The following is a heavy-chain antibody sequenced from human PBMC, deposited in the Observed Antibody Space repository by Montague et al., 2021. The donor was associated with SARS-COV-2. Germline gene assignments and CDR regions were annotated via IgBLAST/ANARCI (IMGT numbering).Heavy chain of an antibody. CDR2: INHSGST. CDR3: AKGDRQGYGVRLGSVDS. J-gene: IGHJ4*02. Sequence: SETLSLTCAVYGGSFSGYYWNWIRQPPGKGLEWIGEINHSGSTNYNPSLKSRVTMSVDTSKNQFSLKLSSVTAADTAVYYCAKGDRQGYGVRLGSVDSWGQGTLVTVSS. D-gene: IGHD2-8*01. CDR1: GGSFSGYY. V-gene: IGHV4-34*01.